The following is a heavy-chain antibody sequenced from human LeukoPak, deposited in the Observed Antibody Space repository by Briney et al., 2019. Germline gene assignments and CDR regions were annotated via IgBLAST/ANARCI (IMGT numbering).Heavy chain of an antibody. CDR2: IYLDGRT. CDR3: VRLGGSYFRHGYYFYYMDV. V-gene: IGHV4-39*01. J-gene: IGHJ6*03. D-gene: IGHD1-26*01. CDR1: GGSLTDSNFF. Sequence: SETLSLTCTVSGGSLTDSNFFWGWIRQSPGAGLEWIGKIYLDGRTNYDPSLRNRVTISVDTSKNQFSLRLTSVTAADRAVYYCVRLGGSYFRHGYYFYYMDVWGKGTTVTVSS.